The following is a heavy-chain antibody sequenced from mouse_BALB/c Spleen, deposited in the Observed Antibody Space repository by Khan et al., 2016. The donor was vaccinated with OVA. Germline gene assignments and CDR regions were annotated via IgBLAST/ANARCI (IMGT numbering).Heavy chain of an antibody. J-gene: IGHJ4*01. CDR2: ISYGGST. CDR1: GYSITSDYA. V-gene: IGHV3-2*02. Sequence: EVQLVESGPGLVKPSQSLSLTCTVTGYSITSDYAWDWIRQFPGNKLEWMGYISYGGSTSYNPSLKSRISITRDTSKNQFFLQLNYVTTEDTATYYCARKNYYGYAMDYWGQGTSVTVSS. D-gene: IGHD1-1*01. CDR3: ARKNYYGYAMDY.